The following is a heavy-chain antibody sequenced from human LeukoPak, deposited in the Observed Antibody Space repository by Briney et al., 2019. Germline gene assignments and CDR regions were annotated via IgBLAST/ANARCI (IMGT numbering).Heavy chain of an antibody. J-gene: IGHJ4*02. D-gene: IGHD6-13*01. CDR2: IYYSGST. CDR3: ARGRVGSSWVNFDY. V-gene: IGHV4-59*01. CDR1: GVSISSYY. Sequence: SETLSLTCTVSGVSISSYYWSWIRQPPGKGLEWIGYIYYSGSTNYNPSLKSRVTISVDTSKNQFSLKLSSVTAADTAVYYCARGRVGSSWVNFDYWGQGTLVTVSS.